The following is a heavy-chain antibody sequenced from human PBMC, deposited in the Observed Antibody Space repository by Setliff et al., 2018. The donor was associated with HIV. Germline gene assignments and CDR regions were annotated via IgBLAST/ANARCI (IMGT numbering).Heavy chain of an antibody. J-gene: IGHJ6*03. V-gene: IGHV4-61*02. CDR2: IYASGNT. Sequence: SETLSLTCTVSGGSINSANYYWSWIRLPAGKGLEWVGRIYASGNTNYNPSLQSRVTILIDPSKNQFSLRLSSATAADTAIYYCVGIYADYSYYLDVWGKGTTVTVSS. D-gene: IGHD4-17*01. CDR1: GGSINSANYY. CDR3: VGIYADYSYYLDV.